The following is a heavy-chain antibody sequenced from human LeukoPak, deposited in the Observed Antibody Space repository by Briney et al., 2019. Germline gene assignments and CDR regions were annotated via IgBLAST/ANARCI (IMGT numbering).Heavy chain of an antibody. CDR1: GYTFTGYY. D-gene: IGHD2-2*01. V-gene: IGHV1-2*04. CDR2: INPNSGGT. Sequence: ASVKVSCKASGYTFTGYYVHWVRQAPGRGLEWMGWINPNSGGTNYAQKFQGWVTMTRDTSISTAYMELSRLRSDDTAVYYCARPQAAGYCSSTSCLEDAFDIWGQGSMVTVSS. J-gene: IGHJ3*02. CDR3: ARPQAAGYCSSTSCLEDAFDI.